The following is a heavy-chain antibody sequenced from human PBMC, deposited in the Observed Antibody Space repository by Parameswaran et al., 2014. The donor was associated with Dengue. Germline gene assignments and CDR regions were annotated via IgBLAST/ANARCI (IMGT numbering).Heavy chain of an antibody. CDR1: GGSFSGYY. Sequence: ASETLSLTCAVYGGSFSGYYWSWIRQPPGKGLEWIGEINHSGSTNYNPSLKSRVTISVDTSKNQFSLKLSSVTAADTAVYYCARDGIVVVITFDYWGQGTLVTVSS. D-gene: IGHD3-22*01. CDR3: ARDGIVVVITFDY. V-gene: IGHV4-34*01. J-gene: IGHJ4*02. CDR2: INHSGST.